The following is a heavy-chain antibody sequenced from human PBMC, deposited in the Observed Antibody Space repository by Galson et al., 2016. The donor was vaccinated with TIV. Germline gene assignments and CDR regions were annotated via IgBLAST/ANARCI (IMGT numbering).Heavy chain of an antibody. V-gene: IGHV4-38-2*02. D-gene: IGHD4-17*01. CDR3: MREGSTVTMHDYFGVDV. J-gene: IGHJ6*01. CDR1: GYSITSGYY. CDR2: MYYSGNT. Sequence: LSLTCAVSGYSITSGYYWGRIRQPPGKGLEWIGSMYYSGNTYSNPSLKSRLTISLDTSQNQISLKLSSVTAADTAVYYCMREGSTVTMHDYFGVDVWGQGTTVTVSS.